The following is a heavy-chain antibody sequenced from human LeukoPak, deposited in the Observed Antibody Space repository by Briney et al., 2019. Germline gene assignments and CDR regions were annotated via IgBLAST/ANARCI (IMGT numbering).Heavy chain of an antibody. D-gene: IGHD7-27*01. Sequence: SETLSLTCTVSGGSISSGSYYWSWIRQPAGKGLEWIGRIYTSGSTNYNPSLKSRVTMSVDTSKNQFSLKLSSVTAADTAVYYCARASNWGSPVDYWGQGTLVTVSS. CDR2: IYTSGST. CDR3: ARASNWGSPVDY. V-gene: IGHV4-61*02. CDR1: GGSISSGSYY. J-gene: IGHJ4*02.